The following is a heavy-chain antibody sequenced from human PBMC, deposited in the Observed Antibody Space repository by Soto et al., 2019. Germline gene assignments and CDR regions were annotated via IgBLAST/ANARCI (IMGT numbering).Heavy chain of an antibody. D-gene: IGHD3-22*01. Sequence: GGSLRLSCAASGFTFSSYSMNWVRQAPGKGLEWVSSISSSSGYIYYADSLKGRFTISRDNAKNSLYLQMNSLGAEDTAVYYCARGSVRSYYFDAFDIWGQGTMVTVSS. CDR2: ISSSSGYI. CDR3: ARGSVRSYYFDAFDI. V-gene: IGHV3-21*01. J-gene: IGHJ3*02. CDR1: GFTFSSYS.